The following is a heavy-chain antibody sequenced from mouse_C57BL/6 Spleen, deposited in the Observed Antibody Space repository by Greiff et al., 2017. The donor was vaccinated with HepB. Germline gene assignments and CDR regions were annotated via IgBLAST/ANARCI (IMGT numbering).Heavy chain of an antibody. V-gene: IGHV1-52*01. CDR3: SRGITSYYYAMDD. D-gene: IGHD2-4*01. Sequence: QVQLQQPGAELVRPGSSVKLSCKASGYTFTSYWMHWVKQRPIQGLEWIGNIDPSDSETHYNQKFKDKATLTVDKSSSTAYMQLSSLTSEDSAVYYCSRGITSYYYAMDDWGQGTSVTVSS. J-gene: IGHJ4*01. CDR2: IDPSDSET. CDR1: GYTFTSYW.